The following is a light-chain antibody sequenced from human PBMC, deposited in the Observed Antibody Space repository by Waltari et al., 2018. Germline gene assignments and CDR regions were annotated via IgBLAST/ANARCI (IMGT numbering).Light chain of an antibody. V-gene: IGLV2-11*01. CDR3: CSYAGTYTVVL. CDR1: SSDVGGYDF. Sequence: SALTQPRSVSGSPGQSVTISCTGTSSDVGGYDFVSWYQQHPGKAPKLIIYDVNKRPSGVPDRFSGSKSGNTASLTIAGLQAEDETDYYYCSYAGTYTVVLFGGGTRLTVL. CDR2: DVN. J-gene: IGLJ2*01.